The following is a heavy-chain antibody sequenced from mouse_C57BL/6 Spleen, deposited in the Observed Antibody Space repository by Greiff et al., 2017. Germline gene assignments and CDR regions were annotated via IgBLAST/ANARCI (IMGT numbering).Heavy chain of an antibody. CDR2: ISYDGSN. D-gene: IGHD2-12*01. V-gene: IGHV3-6*01. J-gene: IGHJ1*03. Sequence: EVKLQESGPGLVKPSQSLSLTCSVTGYSITSGYYWNWIRQFPGNKLEWMGYISYDGSNNYNPSLKNRISITRDTSKNQFFLKLNSVTTEDTATYYCATLRLAFDVWGTGTTVTVSS. CDR3: ATLRLAFDV. CDR1: GYSITSGYY.